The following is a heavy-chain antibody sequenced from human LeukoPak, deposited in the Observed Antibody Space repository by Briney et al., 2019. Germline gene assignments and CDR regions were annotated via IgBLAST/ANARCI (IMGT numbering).Heavy chain of an antibody. J-gene: IGHJ5*02. CDR1: GYTFTGYY. D-gene: IGHD2-2*02. CDR3: ARDRGVVVPAAIRGWFDP. CDR2: INPNSGGT. V-gene: IGHV1-2*02. Sequence: ASVKVSCKASGYTFTGYYMHWVRQAPGQGLEWMGWINPNSGGTNYAQKFQGRVTMTRDTSISTAYMELSRLRSDDTAVYYCARDRGVVVPAAIRGWFDPWGQGTLVTVSS.